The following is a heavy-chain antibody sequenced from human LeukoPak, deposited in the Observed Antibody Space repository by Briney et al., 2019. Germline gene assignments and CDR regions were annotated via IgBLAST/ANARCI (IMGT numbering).Heavy chain of an antibody. Sequence: GGSLRLSCAASGFSFNSDWMDWVRQAPGKGLEWVANIKHDESEKNYLDSVKGRFTISRDNAQNSLYLQMNGLRAEDTAVYYCAREGCGGDCYSYYYYGMDVWGQGTTVTVSS. CDR2: IKHDESEK. CDR3: AREGCGGDCYSYYYYGMDV. V-gene: IGHV3-7*01. D-gene: IGHD2-21*02. CDR1: GFSFNSDW. J-gene: IGHJ6*02.